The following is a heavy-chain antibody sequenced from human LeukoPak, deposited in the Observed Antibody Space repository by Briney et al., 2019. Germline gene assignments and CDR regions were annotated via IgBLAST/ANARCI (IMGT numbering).Heavy chain of an antibody. CDR1: GYTFTRSW. J-gene: IGHJ4*02. CDR3: ARLFPGGQWLARGTDH. D-gene: IGHD6-19*01. Sequence: GESLKISCKGSGYTFTRSWIGWVRQMPGKGLESMGMIYPGDSDTRYSPSFQGQVTISADKSINTAYLQWTSLKASDTAMYYCARLFPGGQWLARGTDHWGPGTLVTVSS. V-gene: IGHV5-51*01. CDR2: IYPGDSDT.